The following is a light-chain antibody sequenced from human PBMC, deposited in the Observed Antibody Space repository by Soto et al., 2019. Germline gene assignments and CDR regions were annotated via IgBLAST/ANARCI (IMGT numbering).Light chain of an antibody. CDR1: SSNIGGNT. V-gene: IGLV1-44*01. Sequence: QSVLTQSPSASGTHGQRVTISCSGSSSNIGGNTVNWYQQLPGTAPKLLIFFSSHRPSGVPDRFSGSKSGSSASLAISGLQSEDEANYYCAAWDDSLNGVVFGGGTKFTVL. CDR3: AAWDDSLNGVV. CDR2: FSS. J-gene: IGLJ2*01.